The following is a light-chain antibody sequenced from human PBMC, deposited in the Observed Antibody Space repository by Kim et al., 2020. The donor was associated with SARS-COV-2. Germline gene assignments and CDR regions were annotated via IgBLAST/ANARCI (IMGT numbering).Light chain of an antibody. J-gene: IGLJ3*02. CDR1: SSDVGGYNY. Sequence: QSALTQPRSVSGSPGQSVTISCTGTSSDVGGYNYVSWYQQHPGKAPKLMIYDVSKWPSGVPDRFSGSKSGNTASLTISGLQAEDEADYYCCSYAGSYTWVFGGGTQLTV. CDR3: CSYAGSYTWV. V-gene: IGLV2-11*01. CDR2: DVS.